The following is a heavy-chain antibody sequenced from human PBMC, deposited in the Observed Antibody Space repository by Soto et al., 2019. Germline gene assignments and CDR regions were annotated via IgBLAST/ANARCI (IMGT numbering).Heavy chain of an antibody. D-gene: IGHD3-3*01. CDR2: IDPSDSYT. V-gene: IGHV5-10-1*01. Sequence: GESLKISCKGSGYSFTSYWINWVRQMPGKGLEWMGRIDPSDSYTNYSPSFQGHVTISVDKSISTAYLQWSSLKASDTAMYYCARLRFLDYYSMDVWGQGITVTVSS. CDR3: ARLRFLDYYSMDV. CDR1: GYSFTSYW. J-gene: IGHJ6*02.